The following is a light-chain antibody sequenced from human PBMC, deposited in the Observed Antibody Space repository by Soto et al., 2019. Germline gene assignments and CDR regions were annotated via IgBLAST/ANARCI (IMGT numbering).Light chain of an antibody. Sequence: SYELTQPPSVSVAPGKTANITCGGNNIGSKSVHWYQQKPGQAPVLVISYDTDRPSGIPERYSGSNSGNTATLTISRVEAGYEADYYCQVWDSSSDPVVFGGGTKVTVL. CDR1: NIGSKS. CDR3: QVWDSSSDPVV. V-gene: IGLV3-21*04. CDR2: YDT. J-gene: IGLJ2*01.